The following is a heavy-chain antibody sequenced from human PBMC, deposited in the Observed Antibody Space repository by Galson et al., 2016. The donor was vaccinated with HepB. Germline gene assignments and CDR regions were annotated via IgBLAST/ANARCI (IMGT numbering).Heavy chain of an antibody. J-gene: IGHJ6*02. V-gene: IGHV1-69*13. CDR2: IINLYGTA. Sequence: SVKVSCKASGGTFSSYAISWVRQAPGQGLEWMGVIINLYGTANYALKFQGRVTITADESTSTAHMEVSSLRPEDTAVYYCAKDVGGARGSRGWSWGASYDYYYYGMDVWGQGTTVTVSS. CDR3: AKDVGGARGSRGWSWGASYDYYYYGMDV. CDR1: GGTFSSYA. D-gene: IGHD6-19*01.